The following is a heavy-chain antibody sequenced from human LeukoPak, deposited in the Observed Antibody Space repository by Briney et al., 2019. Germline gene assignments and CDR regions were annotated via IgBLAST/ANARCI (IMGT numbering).Heavy chain of an antibody. J-gene: IGHJ4*02. Sequence: PGGSLRLSCAASGFTFSDYYMSWIRQAPGKGLEWVSYISSSGSTIYYADSVKGRFTISRDNAKNSLYLQMNSLRAEDTAVYYCARLARLERDYYDSSGYHISYYFDYWGQGTLVTVSS. CDR3: ARLARLERDYYDSSGYHISYYFDY. D-gene: IGHD3-22*01. CDR1: GFTFSDYY. CDR2: ISSSGSTI. V-gene: IGHV3-11*01.